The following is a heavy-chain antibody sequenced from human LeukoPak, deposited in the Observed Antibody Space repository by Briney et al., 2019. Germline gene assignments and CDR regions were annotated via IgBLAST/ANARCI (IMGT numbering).Heavy chain of an antibody. CDR1: GFTFSNYG. D-gene: IGHD5-18*01. V-gene: IGHV3-30*03. CDR3: ARDVSRGYLRPLDV. J-gene: IGHJ6*02. CDR2: ISHDGTTT. Sequence: GGSLRLSCAASGFTFSNYGMQWVRQAPGKGLEWVAVISHDGTTTFYADSVKGRFTISRDISKNTLNLQMNSLRVEDTAVYYCARDVSRGYLRPLDVWGQGTTVTVSS.